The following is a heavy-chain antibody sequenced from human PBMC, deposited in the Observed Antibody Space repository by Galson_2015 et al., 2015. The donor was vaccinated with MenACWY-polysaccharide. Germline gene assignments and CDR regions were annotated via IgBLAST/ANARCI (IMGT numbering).Heavy chain of an antibody. CDR3: ARERWVRGVFFDQ. V-gene: IGHV3-7*01. J-gene: IGHJ4*02. CDR2: IKPDGSEK. CDR1: GFTFRNFW. Sequence: SLRLSCAPSGFTFRNFWMSWSRPAPGKELEWVASIKPDGSEKYLVDPVKGRFPMSRDNAETSLFLQMNSLRAEDTAVYYCARERWVRGVFFDQWGQGTLVTVSS. D-gene: IGHD3-10*01.